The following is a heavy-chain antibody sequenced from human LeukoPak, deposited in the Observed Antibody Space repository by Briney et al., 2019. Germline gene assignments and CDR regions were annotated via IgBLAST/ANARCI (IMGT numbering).Heavy chain of an antibody. Sequence: GGSLRLSCAASGFTFSSYAVSWVRQAPGKGLEWVSAISGSGGSTYYADSVKGRFTISRDNSKNTLYLQMNSLRAGDTAVYYCARRRPGYYYDSSGSSAPDFDYWGQGTLVTVSS. CDR3: ARRRPGYYYDSSGSSAPDFDY. J-gene: IGHJ4*02. D-gene: IGHD3-22*01. CDR2: ISGSGGST. V-gene: IGHV3-23*01. CDR1: GFTFSSYA.